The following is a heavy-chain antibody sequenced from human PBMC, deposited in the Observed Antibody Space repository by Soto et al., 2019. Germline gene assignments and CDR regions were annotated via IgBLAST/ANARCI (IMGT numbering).Heavy chain of an antibody. Sequence: QVQLVESGGGVVRPGTSLRLSCEGSGFSFSDYGMNWVRQAPGKGLEWVAVIWYDGSVRRYADSVKGRFTISRDISKNTLYLQINSLRVEDTAVYFCARGGKWELLLRLWGQGTLVTVSS. D-gene: IGHD1-26*01. V-gene: IGHV3-33*01. J-gene: IGHJ4*02. CDR1: GFSFSDYG. CDR2: IWYDGSVR. CDR3: ARGGKWELLLRL.